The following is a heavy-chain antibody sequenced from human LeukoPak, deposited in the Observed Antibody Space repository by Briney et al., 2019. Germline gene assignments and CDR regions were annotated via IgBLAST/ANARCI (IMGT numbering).Heavy chain of an antibody. CDR3: AKDRAYPNDVFDI. CDR1: GFTFSSYS. D-gene: IGHD2-21*01. V-gene: IGHV3-21*01. J-gene: IGHJ3*02. Sequence: GSLRLSCAASGFTFSSYSMNWVRQAPGKGLEWVSSISSSSSYIYYADSVKGRFTISRDNAKNSLYLQMNSLRAEDTAVYYCAKDRAYPNDVFDIWGQGTMVTVSS. CDR2: ISSSSSYI.